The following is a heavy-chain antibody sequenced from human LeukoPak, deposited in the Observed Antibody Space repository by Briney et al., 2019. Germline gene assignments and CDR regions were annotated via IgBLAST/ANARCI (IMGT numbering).Heavy chain of an antibody. V-gene: IGHV5-51*01. Sequence: GESLKISCKGSGYSFTSYWIGWVRQMPGKGLELMGIIYPGDSDTRYSPSFQGHVTISADKSISTAYLQWSSLKASDTAMYYCARREYYYDSTGYYFRGPGQFDLWGQGTLVTVSS. CDR1: GYSFTSYW. CDR2: IYPGDSDT. D-gene: IGHD3-22*01. CDR3: ARREYYYDSTGYYFRGPGQFDL. J-gene: IGHJ4*02.